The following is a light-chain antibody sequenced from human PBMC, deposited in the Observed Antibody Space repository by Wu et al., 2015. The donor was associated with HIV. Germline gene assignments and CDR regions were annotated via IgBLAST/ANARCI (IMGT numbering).Light chain of an antibody. CDR1: QSVNRNY. J-gene: IGKJ4*01. CDR3: QQRHSWPLT. Sequence: EIVLTQSPDTLSLSPGESATLSCRASQSVNRNYLAWYQQKVGQAPRLLISDASNRAAGIPSRFSGSGSGTGFTLTISSLEPEDFAVYYCQQRHSWPLTFGGGTKMDLK. CDR2: DAS. V-gene: IGKV3D-20*02.